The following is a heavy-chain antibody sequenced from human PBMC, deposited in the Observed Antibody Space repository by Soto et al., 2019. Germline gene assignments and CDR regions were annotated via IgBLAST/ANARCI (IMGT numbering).Heavy chain of an antibody. J-gene: IGHJ6*02. CDR3: AREGEMPYYYYGLDV. Sequence: ASVKVSCKASGYTFTSYAMHWVRQAPGQRLEWMGWINAGNGHTKYAQKFQGRVTMTTDTSTSTVYMDLRSLRSDDTAVYYCAREGEMPYYYYGLDVWGQGTTVTVSS. CDR2: INAGNGHT. D-gene: IGHD3-16*01. V-gene: IGHV1-3*01. CDR1: GYTFTSYA.